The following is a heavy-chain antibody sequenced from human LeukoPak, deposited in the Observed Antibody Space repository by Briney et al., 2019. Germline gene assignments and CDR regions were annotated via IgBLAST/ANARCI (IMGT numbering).Heavy chain of an antibody. CDR1: GFTFSSYG. CDR2: IRSDGSDK. J-gene: IGHJ4*02. CDR3: AKDLHVRGSWPFDY. V-gene: IGHV3-30*02. D-gene: IGHD1-26*01. Sequence: GGSLRLSCAASGFTFSSYGMNWVRQAPGKGLEWVASIRSDGSDKKYADSVKGQFTISRDNSKSTLNLQMNSLRPEDTAVYYCAKDLHVRGSWPFDYWGQGTLVTVSS.